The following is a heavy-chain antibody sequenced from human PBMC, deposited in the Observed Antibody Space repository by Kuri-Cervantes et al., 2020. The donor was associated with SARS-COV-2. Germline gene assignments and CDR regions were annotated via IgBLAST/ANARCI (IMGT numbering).Heavy chain of an antibody. CDR1: GYTFTSYA. D-gene: IGHD2/OR15-2a*01. Sequence: ASVKVSCKASGYTFTSYAMHWVRQAPGQRLEWMGWINAGNGNTKYSPKFQGRVTITRDTSASTAYMELSSLRSEDTAVYYCARDGSTTMKAGDYWDQGTLVTVSS. V-gene: IGHV1-3*01. J-gene: IGHJ4*02. CDR2: INAGNGNT. CDR3: ARDGSTTMKAGDY.